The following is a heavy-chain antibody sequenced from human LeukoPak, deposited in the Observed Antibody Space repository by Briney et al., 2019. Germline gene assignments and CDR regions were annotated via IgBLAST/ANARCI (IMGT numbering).Heavy chain of an antibody. V-gene: IGHV4-61*09. Sequence: PSQTLSLTCAVSGGSISSGGYSWSWIRQPAGKGLEWIGHIYTSDNTKYNPSLKSRVTISVNTSKNQFSLKLSSVTAADTAIYYCASFPVGVLWSGYPAFTFVYWGQGSLVTVSS. CDR1: GGSISSGGYS. CDR2: IYTSDNT. CDR3: ASFPVGVLWSGYPAFTFVY. J-gene: IGHJ4*02. D-gene: IGHD3-3*01.